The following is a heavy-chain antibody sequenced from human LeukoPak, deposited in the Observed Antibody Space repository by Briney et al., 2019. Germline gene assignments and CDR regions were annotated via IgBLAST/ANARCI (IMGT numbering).Heavy chain of an antibody. CDR3: ATVRCGGDCLDY. D-gene: IGHD2-21*02. CDR1: GYTLTELS. CDR2: FGPEDGET. J-gene: IGHJ4*02. V-gene: IGHV1-24*01. Sequence: ASVKVSCKVSGYTLTELSMHWVRQAPGKGLEWMGGFGPEDGETIYAQKFQGRVTMTEDTSTDTAYMELSSLRSEDTAVYYCATVRCGGDCLDYWGQGTLVTVSS.